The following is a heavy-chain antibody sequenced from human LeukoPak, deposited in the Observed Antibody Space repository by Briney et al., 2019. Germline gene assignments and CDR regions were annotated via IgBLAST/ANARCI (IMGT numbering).Heavy chain of an antibody. V-gene: IGHV4-31*03. Sequence: SETLSLTCTVSGGSISSGGYYWSWIRQHPGKGLEWSGYIYYSGSTYYNPPLKSRVTISVDTSKNQFSLKLSSVTAADTAVYYCARKERSYYDSSGTFDYWGQGTLVTVSS. CDR1: GGSISSGGYY. D-gene: IGHD3-22*01. CDR2: IYYSGST. J-gene: IGHJ4*02. CDR3: ARKERSYYDSSGTFDY.